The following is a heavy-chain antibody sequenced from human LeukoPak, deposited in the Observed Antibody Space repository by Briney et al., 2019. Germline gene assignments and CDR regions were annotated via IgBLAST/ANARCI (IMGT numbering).Heavy chain of an antibody. CDR2: IKQDGGER. D-gene: IGHD2-8*02. V-gene: IGHV3-7*05. Sequence: GGSLRLSCAASGFTFTKYWMNWVRQAPGKGLEWVATIKQDGGERYNVDSVKGRFTIFRDTAKNSLYLQMNSLRAEDTAVYYCARGTGDFDYWGQGTLVTVSS. J-gene: IGHJ4*02. CDR3: ARGTGDFDY. CDR1: GFTFTKYW.